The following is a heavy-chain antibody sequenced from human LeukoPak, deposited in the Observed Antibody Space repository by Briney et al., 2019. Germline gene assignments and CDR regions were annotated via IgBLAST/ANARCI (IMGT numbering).Heavy chain of an antibody. D-gene: IGHD2-2*02. V-gene: IGHV3-23*01. CDR2: ISGSADST. CDR3: AKDQRSGYCSSTSCYIDY. Sequence: GGSPRLSCAASGFTFSRYAMTSVRQAPGKGLEWVSAISGSADSTYYADSVKGRFTISRDNSKNTLYLQMNSLRAEDTAVYYCAKDQRSGYCSSTSCYIDYWGQGTLVTVSS. J-gene: IGHJ4*02. CDR1: GFTFSRYA.